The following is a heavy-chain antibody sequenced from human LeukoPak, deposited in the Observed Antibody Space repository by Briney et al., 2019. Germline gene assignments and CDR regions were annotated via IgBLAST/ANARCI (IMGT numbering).Heavy chain of an antibody. CDR3: ARARLGWYYFDY. V-gene: IGHV4-59*12. J-gene: IGHJ4*02. CDR2: IYYSGST. D-gene: IGHD3-22*01. CDR1: GGSISSYY. Sequence: SETLSLTCTVSGGSISSYYWSWIRQPPGKGLEWIGYIYYSGSTNYNPSLKSRVTISVDTSKNQFSLKLTSVTAADTAVYYCARARLGWYYFDYWGQGTLVTVSS.